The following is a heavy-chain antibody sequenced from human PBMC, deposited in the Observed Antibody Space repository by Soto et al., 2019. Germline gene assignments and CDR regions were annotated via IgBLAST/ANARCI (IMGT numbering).Heavy chain of an antibody. J-gene: IGHJ6*02. Sequence: PSETLSLTCTVSGGSISSYYWSWTRQPPGKGLEWIGYMYNTGSTIYNPSLKSRVTISVDTSKNQFSLKLNSVTAADTAVYYCARDLWGYCGADCYPLDVWGQGTTVTVS. D-gene: IGHD2-21*02. CDR3: ARDLWGYCGADCYPLDV. V-gene: IGHV4-59*01. CDR2: MYNTGST. CDR1: GGSISSYY.